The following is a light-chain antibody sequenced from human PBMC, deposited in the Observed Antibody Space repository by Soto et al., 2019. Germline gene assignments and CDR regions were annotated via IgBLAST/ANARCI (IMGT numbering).Light chain of an antibody. CDR3: SSYTSSSLVV. CDR1: SSDVGGYNY. Sequence: QSALTQPASVSGSPGQSITISCTGTSSDVGGYNYVSWYQQHPGKAPKLMIYDVSXRPSGVSNRFSGSKSGNTASLTISGXXXXXXXXXYCSSYTSSSLVVFGGGTKLTVL. CDR2: DVS. V-gene: IGLV2-14*01. J-gene: IGLJ2*01.